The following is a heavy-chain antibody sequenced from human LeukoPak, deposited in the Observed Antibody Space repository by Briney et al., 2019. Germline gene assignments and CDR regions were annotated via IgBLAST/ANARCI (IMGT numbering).Heavy chain of an antibody. CDR3: ARGNGGSGSYPILRPFDI. V-gene: IGHV4-39*07. D-gene: IGHD1-26*01. CDR2: IYYSGST. Sequence: PSETLSLTCTVSGGSISSSSYYWGWIRQPPGKGLEWIGSIYYSGSTYYNPSLKSRVTISVDTSKNQFSLKLSSVTAADTAVYYCARGNGGSGSYPILRPFDIWGQGTMVTVSS. J-gene: IGHJ3*02. CDR1: GGSISSSSYY.